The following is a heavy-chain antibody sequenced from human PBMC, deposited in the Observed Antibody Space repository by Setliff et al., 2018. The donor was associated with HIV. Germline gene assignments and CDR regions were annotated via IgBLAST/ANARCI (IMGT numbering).Heavy chain of an antibody. CDR2: IYFSGST. CDR1: GGSISNGGYY. CDR3: AALTTGYCFDY. J-gene: IGHJ4*01. D-gene: IGHD4-17*01. Sequence: PSETLSLTCHVSGGSISNGGYYWSWIRQHPGTGLEWIAYIYFSGSTYYNPSLKSRVTVSLDMSKNQFSLRLSSVTAADTAVYYCAALTTGYCFDYWGQGTLVTVSS. V-gene: IGHV4-31*03.